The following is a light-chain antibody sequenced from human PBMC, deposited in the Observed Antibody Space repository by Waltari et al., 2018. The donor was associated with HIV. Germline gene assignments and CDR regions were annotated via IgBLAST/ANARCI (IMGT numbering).Light chain of an antibody. CDR3: QQYDTYEYS. V-gene: IGKV1-5*03. J-gene: IGKJ2*03. CDR2: KAS. Sequence: DIQMTQSPSTLSASVGDRVTMSCRASQTIRRWLAWYHQKPGKAPKLLICKASSLETGVPSRFSCSASGTEFTLTISSLQPDDVATYYCQQYDTYEYSFGQGTKLEI. CDR1: QTIRRW.